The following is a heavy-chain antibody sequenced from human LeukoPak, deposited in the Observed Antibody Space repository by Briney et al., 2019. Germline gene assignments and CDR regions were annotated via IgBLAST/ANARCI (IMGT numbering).Heavy chain of an antibody. Sequence: SVTLSLTCTVSGGSISSFYWWWLPQPPGKALVGFGCTYYSWRTNYNPSLKSGSTISVDTSKNQFSLKLSSVTAADTAVYYCARDLPDGEDAFDIWGQGTMVTVSS. V-gene: IGHV4-59*01. CDR2: TYYSWRT. D-gene: IGHD3-10*01. J-gene: IGHJ3*02. CDR1: GGSISSFY. CDR3: ARDLPDGEDAFDI.